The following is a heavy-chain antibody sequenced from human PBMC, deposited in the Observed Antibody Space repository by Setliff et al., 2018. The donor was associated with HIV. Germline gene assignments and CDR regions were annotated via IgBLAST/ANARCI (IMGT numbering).Heavy chain of an antibody. V-gene: IGHV3-11*01. CDR3: ASLVDTPYYYYGMDV. D-gene: IGHD5-18*01. J-gene: IGHJ6*02. CDR1: GFPFSDYY. Sequence: LRLSCAASGFPFSDYYMSWIRQAPGKGLEWVSYISSSGSTIYYADSVKGRFTISRDNAKNSLYLQMNSLRAEDTAVYYCASLVDTPYYYYGMDVWGQGTTVTVSS. CDR2: ISSSGSTI.